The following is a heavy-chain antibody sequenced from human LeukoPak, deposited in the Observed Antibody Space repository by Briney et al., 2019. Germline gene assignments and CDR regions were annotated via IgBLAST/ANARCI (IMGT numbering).Heavy chain of an antibody. J-gene: IGHJ3*02. CDR1: GFTFSSYG. V-gene: IGHV3-30*02. CDR3: ARDKFAKYDNRGYYYISDAFDI. Sequence: PGGSLRLSCAASGFTFSSYGIHWVRQAPGKGLEWVAFIRYDGSNKYYADSVKGRFTISRDNSKSTLYLHLNSLRAEDTAVYYCARDKFAKYDNRGYYYISDAFDIWGPGTVDTVSS. D-gene: IGHD3-22*01. CDR2: IRYDGSNK.